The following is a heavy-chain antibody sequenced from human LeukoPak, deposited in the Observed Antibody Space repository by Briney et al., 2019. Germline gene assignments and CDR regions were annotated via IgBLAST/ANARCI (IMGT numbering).Heavy chain of an antibody. CDR2: SNHFGST. CDR1: GESFSGYF. J-gene: IGHJ3*02. Sequence: SETLSLTCAVSGESFSGYFWTWIRQPPGKGLEWIGESNHFGSTDYNPSLKSRVTISVDTSKKQFSLNVRSVTDADTAVYFCAREKDTGSNHAKIRYDIWGQGTMVTVSS. V-gene: IGHV4-34*01. CDR3: AREKDTGSNHAKIRYDI. D-gene: IGHD1-26*01.